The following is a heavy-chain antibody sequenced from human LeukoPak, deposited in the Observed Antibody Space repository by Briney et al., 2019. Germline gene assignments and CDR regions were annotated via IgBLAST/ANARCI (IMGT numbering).Heavy chain of an antibody. V-gene: IGHV3-23*01. CDR1: GFMFTDHA. CDR3: ARVLTLWFGALDY. D-gene: IGHD3-10*01. Sequence: PGGSLRLSCAASGFMFTDHALSWVRQAPGKGLEWVSSISGSGTTTYYAESVRGRFTISRDNSKNTVYLQMSSLRADDTALYYCARVLTLWFGALDYWGQGRMVSV. J-gene: IGHJ4*02. CDR2: ISGSGTTT.